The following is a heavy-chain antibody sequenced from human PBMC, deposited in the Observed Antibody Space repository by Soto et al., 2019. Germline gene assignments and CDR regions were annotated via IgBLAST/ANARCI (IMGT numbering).Heavy chain of an antibody. D-gene: IGHD5-12*01. CDR2: INPNSGGT. J-gene: IGHJ6*02. Sequence: ASVKVSCKASGYTFTGYYMHWVRQAPGQGLEWMGWINPNSGGTNYAQKFQGWVTMTRDTSISTAYMELSRLRSEDTAVYYCARAQRGYSGYDYYYYGMDVWGQGTTVTVSS. V-gene: IGHV1-2*04. CDR3: ARAQRGYSGYDYYYYGMDV. CDR1: GYTFTGYY.